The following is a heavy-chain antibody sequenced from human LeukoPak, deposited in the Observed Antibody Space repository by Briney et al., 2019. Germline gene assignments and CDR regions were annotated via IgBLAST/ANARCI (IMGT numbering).Heavy chain of an antibody. CDR2: INHSGST. Sequence: PSETLSLTCAVYGGSFSGYYWSWIRRPPGKGLEWIGEINHSGSTNYNPSLKSRVTISVDTSKNQFSLKLSSVTAADTAVYYCARGRLYLWYFDYWGQGTLVTVSS. V-gene: IGHV4-34*01. CDR3: ARGRLYLWYFDY. J-gene: IGHJ4*02. CDR1: GGSFSGYY. D-gene: IGHD3-10*01.